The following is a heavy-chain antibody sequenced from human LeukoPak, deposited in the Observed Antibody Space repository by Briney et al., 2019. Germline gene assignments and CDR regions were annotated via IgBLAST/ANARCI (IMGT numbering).Heavy chain of an antibody. CDR1: GFTFSSYE. CDR3: ARVQAAAESLLGPDY. D-gene: IGHD6-13*01. V-gene: IGHV3-48*03. J-gene: IGHJ4*02. Sequence: PGGSLRLARAASGFTFSSYEMNWVRQAPGKGLEWVSYISSSGSTIYYADSVKGRFTISRDNAKNSLYLQMNSLRAEDTAVYYCARVQAAAESLLGPDYWGQGTLVTVSS. CDR2: ISSSGSTI.